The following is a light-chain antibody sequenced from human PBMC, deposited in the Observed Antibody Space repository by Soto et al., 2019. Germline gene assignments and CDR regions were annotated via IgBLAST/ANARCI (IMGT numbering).Light chain of an antibody. CDR1: QSVSSSY. J-gene: IGKJ3*01. Sequence: EIVLTQSPGTLSLSPGERATLSCRASQSVSSSYLAWYQQKPGQAPRLLIYDASRRATGIPDRFSGSGSGTDFTLTISRLEPEDFAVYYCQQYGSPPTFGPGTKVDIK. V-gene: IGKV3-20*01. CDR2: DAS. CDR3: QQYGSPPT.